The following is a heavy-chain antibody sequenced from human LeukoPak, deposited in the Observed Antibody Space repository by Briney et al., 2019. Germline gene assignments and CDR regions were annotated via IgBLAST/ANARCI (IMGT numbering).Heavy chain of an antibody. CDR1: GFTFSSYA. J-gene: IGHJ1*01. Sequence: GGSLRLSCAASGFTFSSYAMSWVRQAPGKGLEWVSAISGSGGSTYYADSVKGRFTISRDNSKNTLYLQMNSLRAEDTAVYYCAKGGYCSGGSCYAEYFQHWGQGTLVTASS. CDR2: ISGSGGST. D-gene: IGHD2-15*01. CDR3: AKGGYCSGGSCYAEYFQH. V-gene: IGHV3-23*01.